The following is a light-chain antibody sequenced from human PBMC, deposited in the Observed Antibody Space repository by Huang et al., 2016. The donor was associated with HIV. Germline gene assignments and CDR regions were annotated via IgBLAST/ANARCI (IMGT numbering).Light chain of an antibody. Sequence: DIVMTQSPDSLAVSLGERAAINCKSSQSLLYRSNNKNDLAWYQQKPGQPPKLLIYWASTRESGVPDRFSGSGSGTDFTLTISSLQAADVAVYYCQQYYNTPFTFGPGTKVDIK. J-gene: IGKJ3*01. CDR3: QQYYNTPFT. CDR2: WAS. CDR1: QSLLYRSNNKND. V-gene: IGKV4-1*01.